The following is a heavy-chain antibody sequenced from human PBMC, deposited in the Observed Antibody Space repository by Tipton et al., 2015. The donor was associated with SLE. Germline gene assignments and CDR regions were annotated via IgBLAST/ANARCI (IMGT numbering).Heavy chain of an antibody. Sequence: GLVKPSETLSLSCTVSGGSISSYYWSWIRQPPGKGLEWIGYIYYSGSTNYNPSLKSRVTISVDTSKNQFSLKLSSVTAADTAVYYCARDGPRWFDPWGQGTLVTVSS. V-gene: IGHV4-59*01. CDR2: IYYSGST. CDR3: ARDGPRWFDP. CDR1: GGSISSYY. J-gene: IGHJ5*02.